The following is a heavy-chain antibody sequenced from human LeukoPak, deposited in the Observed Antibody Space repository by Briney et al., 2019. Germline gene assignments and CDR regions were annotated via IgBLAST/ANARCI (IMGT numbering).Heavy chain of an antibody. D-gene: IGHD3-22*01. CDR3: ARDLYDSSGYSAFDI. J-gene: IGHJ3*02. V-gene: IGHV4-39*07. CDR2: IYYTGST. Sequence: SETLSLTCSVSGDSISNSNYYWGWIRQPPGKGLEWIGNIYYTGSTYYNPSLKSRVTISVDTSKNQFSLKLSSVTAADTAVYYCARDLYDSSGYSAFDIWGQGTMVTVSS. CDR1: GDSISNSNYY.